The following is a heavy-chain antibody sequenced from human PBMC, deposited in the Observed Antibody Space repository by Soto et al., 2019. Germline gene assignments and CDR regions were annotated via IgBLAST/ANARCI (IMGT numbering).Heavy chain of an antibody. J-gene: IGHJ6*02. D-gene: IGHD5-18*01. CDR2: ISYDGSNK. V-gene: IGHV3-30*18. CDR1: GFTFSSYG. CDR3: AKDSTAMVTSYYYYYYGMDV. Sequence: PGGSLRLSCAASGFTFSSYGMHWLRQAPGQGLERMAVISYDGSNKYYADSVKGRFTISRDISKNTLYLQMNSLRAEDTAVYYCAKDSTAMVTSYYYYYYGMDVWGQGTTVTVSS.